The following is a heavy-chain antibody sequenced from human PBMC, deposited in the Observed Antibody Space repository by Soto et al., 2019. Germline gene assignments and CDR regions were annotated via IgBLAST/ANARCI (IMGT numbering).Heavy chain of an antibody. CDR2: IYHSGST. D-gene: IGHD2-15*01. CDR1: GGSISSGGYS. CDR3: ARGGGYCSGGSCSSGNWFDP. V-gene: IGHV4-30-2*01. J-gene: IGHJ5*02. Sequence: QLQLQESGSGLVKPSQTLSLTCAVSGGSISSGGYSWSWIRQPPGKGLEWIGYIYHSGSTYYNPSLTSRVTLSVDRSKNQFSLKLSSVTAADTAVYYCARGGGYCSGGSCSSGNWFDPWGQGTLVTVSS.